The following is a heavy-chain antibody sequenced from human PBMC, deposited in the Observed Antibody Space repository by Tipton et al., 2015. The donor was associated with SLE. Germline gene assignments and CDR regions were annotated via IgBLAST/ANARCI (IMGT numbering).Heavy chain of an antibody. J-gene: IGHJ4*02. D-gene: IGHD3-10*02. CDR1: GGSISSGGYY. CDR2: IYYSGRT. Sequence: TLSLTCTVSGGSISSGGYYWSWIRHHPGKGLEWIGYIYYSGRTYYNPSLQSRVTISVDTSKNQFSLKPSSVTAADTAVYYCARGVRFTMLAYWGQGTIVTVSS. V-gene: IGHV4-31*03. CDR3: ARGVRFTMLAY.